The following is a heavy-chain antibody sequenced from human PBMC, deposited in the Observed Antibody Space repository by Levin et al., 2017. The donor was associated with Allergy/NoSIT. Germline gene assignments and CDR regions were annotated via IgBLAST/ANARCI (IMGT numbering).Heavy chain of an antibody. V-gene: IGHV3-33*01. CDR1: GFTFSSYG. D-gene: IGHD1-14*01. CDR3: ARDGPDAN. Sequence: SGGSLRLSCVASGFTFSSYGMHWIRQAPGKGLEWVAFIWYDGSNEHYANSVKGRFTISRDDSKNTLYLHMDSLKADDTAVYYCARDGPDANWGQGTLVTVSS. CDR2: IWYDGSNE. J-gene: IGHJ4*02.